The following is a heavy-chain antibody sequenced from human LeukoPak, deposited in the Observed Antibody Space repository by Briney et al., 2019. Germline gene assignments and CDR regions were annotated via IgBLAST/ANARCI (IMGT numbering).Heavy chain of an antibody. D-gene: IGHD6-19*01. CDR1: GFTFSSYS. V-gene: IGHV3-21*01. CDR3: ARAEHTRGGWPPDAFDI. J-gene: IGHJ3*02. CDR2: ISSSSSYI. Sequence: KPGGSLRLSCAASGFTFSSYSMNWVRQAPGKGLEWVSSISSSSSYIYYADSVKGRFTISRDNAKNSLYLQMNSLRAEDTAVYYCARAEHTRGGWPPDAFDIWGQGTMVTVSS.